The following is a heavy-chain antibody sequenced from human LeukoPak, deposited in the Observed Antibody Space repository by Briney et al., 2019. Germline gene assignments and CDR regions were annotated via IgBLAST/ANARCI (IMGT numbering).Heavy chain of an antibody. D-gene: IGHD2-2*01. CDR3: AKFQGYCSSTSCYLDAFDI. Sequence: PGGSLRLSCAASGFTFSSYAMSWVRQAPGKGLEWVSSVFGSGGSTYYADSVKGRFTISRDNSKNTLYLQMNSLRAEDTAVYYCAKFQGYCSSTSCYLDAFDIWGQGTMVTVSS. V-gene: IGHV3-23*01. J-gene: IGHJ3*02. CDR1: GFTFSSYA. CDR2: VFGSGGST.